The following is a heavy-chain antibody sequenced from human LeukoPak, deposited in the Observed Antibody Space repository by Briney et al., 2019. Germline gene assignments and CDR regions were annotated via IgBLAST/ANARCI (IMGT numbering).Heavy chain of an antibody. CDR2: IDPDGSST. Sequence: QPGGSLRLSCAASGFTFSNYWMHWVRQAPGKGLVWVSRIDPDGSSTTYAESVKGRFTISRDNAKNTLYLQMSSLRADDTAVYFCARGRMVRGVIVPFGYWGQGTLVT. V-gene: IGHV3-74*01. J-gene: IGHJ4*02. CDR1: GFTFSNYW. D-gene: IGHD3-10*01. CDR3: ARGRMVRGVIVPFGY.